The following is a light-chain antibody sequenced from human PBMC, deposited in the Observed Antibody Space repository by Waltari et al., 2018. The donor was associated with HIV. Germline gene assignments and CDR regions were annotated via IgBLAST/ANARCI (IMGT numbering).Light chain of an antibody. J-gene: IGLJ3*02. CDR3: SSYAGARV. CDR1: SRDVGSSNR. V-gene: IGLV2-23*02. Sequence: QSALTQPPSVSGSPGQSITISCTVPSRDVGSSNRVSWYQQYPGKAPKLIIYEVTKRPSGVSNRFSGSKSGNTASLTLSGLQADDEADYYCSSYAGARVFGGGTNLIVL. CDR2: EVT.